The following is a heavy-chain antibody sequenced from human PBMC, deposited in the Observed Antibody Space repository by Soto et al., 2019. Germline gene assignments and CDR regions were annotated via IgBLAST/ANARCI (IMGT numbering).Heavy chain of an antibody. J-gene: IGHJ5*02. V-gene: IGHV4-31*03. D-gene: IGHD3-3*01. CDR2: IYYSGGT. Sequence: SSETLSLTCTVSGGSISSGGYYWSWIRQHRGKGLEWIGYIYYSGGTYYNPSLKSRVTISVDTSKNQFSLKLSSVTAADTAVYYCARVITIFGVAPGGFDPWGQGTLVTVSS. CDR1: GGSISSGGYY. CDR3: ARVITIFGVAPGGFDP.